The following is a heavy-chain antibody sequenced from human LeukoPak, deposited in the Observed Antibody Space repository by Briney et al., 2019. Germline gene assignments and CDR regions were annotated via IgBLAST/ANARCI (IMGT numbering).Heavy chain of an antibody. Sequence: EGSLRLSCAASGFTFSDYGIHWVRRAPGKGLEWVAVIWSDGSNKYYADSVKGRFTISRDNSRKTLYLQMNSLRVEDTAVYYCVRASGSFDYRGQGTLVTVSS. V-gene: IGHV3-33*01. CDR2: IWSDGSNK. J-gene: IGHJ4*02. CDR1: GFTFSDYG. CDR3: VRASGSFDY. D-gene: IGHD3-10*01.